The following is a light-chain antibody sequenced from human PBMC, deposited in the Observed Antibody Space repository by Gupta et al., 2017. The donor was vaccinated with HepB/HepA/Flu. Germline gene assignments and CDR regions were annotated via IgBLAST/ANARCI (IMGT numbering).Light chain of an antibody. Sequence: QSVLTQPPSVSGTPGQRITLSCSGGSSNIGSNSVNWYQQLPGTAPKLLIYNNNQRPSGVPDRFSGSKSGTSASLAISGLQSEDEADYYCATWDDTLNGRVFGGGTKLTVL. CDR3: ATWDDTLNGRV. V-gene: IGLV1-44*01. CDR2: NNN. J-gene: IGLJ3*02. CDR1: SSNIGSNS.